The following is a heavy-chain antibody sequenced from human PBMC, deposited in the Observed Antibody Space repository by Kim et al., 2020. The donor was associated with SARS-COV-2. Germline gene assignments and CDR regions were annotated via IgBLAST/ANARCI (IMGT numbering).Heavy chain of an antibody. Sequence: ASVKVSCKASGYTFTSYAMNWVRQAPGQGLEWMGWINTNTGNPTYAQGFTGRLVFSLDTSVSTAYLKISSLKAEDTDVYYCARNPTLTTIFGVVIPNPLSRGASLYYCGQGTLVPVSS. V-gene: IGHV7-4-1*02. J-gene: IGHJ4*02. CDR3: ARNPTLTTIFGVVIPNPLSRGASLYY. CDR2: INTNTGNP. D-gene: IGHD3-3*01. CDR1: GYTFTSYA.